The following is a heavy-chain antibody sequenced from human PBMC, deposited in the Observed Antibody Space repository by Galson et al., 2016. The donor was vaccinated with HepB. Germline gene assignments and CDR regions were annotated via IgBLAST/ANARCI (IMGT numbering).Heavy chain of an antibody. CDR3: PRLPKTGAYFDP. D-gene: IGHD3-10*01. CDR2: IFSTGST. J-gene: IGHJ5*02. Sequence: SETLSLTCTVSGASINSDFWSWIRQPPGRELQYIGRIFSTGSTEYNPSLKGRVTISVDTSKTQFSLKLTSMTAADTAVYYCPRLPKTGAYFDPWGQGTLVTVSS. V-gene: IGHV4-59*01. CDR1: GASINSDF.